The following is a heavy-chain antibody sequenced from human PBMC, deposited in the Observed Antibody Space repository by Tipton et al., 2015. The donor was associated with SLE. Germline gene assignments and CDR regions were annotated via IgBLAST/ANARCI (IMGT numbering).Heavy chain of an antibody. CDR3: ARGGSNYGYDAFDL. V-gene: IGHV4-34*01. D-gene: IGHD1-26*01. CDR1: GGSFNNYH. CDR2: MNYGGRT. Sequence: TLSLTCAVSGGSFNNYHWNWFRQTPGKGLQWIGEMNYGGRTNYSPSLKSRVTISVATSKNQCSLKLTSVTAADTAVYYCARGGSNYGYDAFDLWGQGTMVTVSS. J-gene: IGHJ3*01.